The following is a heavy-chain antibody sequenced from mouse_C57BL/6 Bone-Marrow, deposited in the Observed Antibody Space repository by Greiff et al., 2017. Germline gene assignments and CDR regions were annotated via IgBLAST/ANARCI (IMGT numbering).Heavy chain of an antibody. J-gene: IGHJ2*01. Sequence: VQLQQPGAELVKPGASVKMSCKASGYTFPRYWITWVKQRPGQGLEWIGDIYPGSGSTNYNEKFTSTATLTVDTSSSTAYIQLSSLTSEDSAVYYSARRFYFVSWGQGTTLTVSS. CDR2: IYPGSGST. CDR1: GYTFPRYW. V-gene: IGHV1-55*01. CDR3: ARRFYFVS.